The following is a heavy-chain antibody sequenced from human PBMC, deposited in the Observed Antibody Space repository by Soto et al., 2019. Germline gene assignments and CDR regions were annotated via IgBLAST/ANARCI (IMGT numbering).Heavy chain of an antibody. CDR1: GGSISSGGYY. CDR2: IYYSGST. J-gene: IGHJ6*02. Sequence: SETLSLTCTVSGGSISSGGYYWSWIRQHPGKGLEWIGYIYYSGSTYYNPSLKSRVTISVDTSKNQFSLKLSSVTAADTAVYYCARDIVVVPAAYQTYYYYGMDVWGQGTTVTVSS. V-gene: IGHV4-31*03. D-gene: IGHD2-2*01. CDR3: ARDIVVVPAAYQTYYYYGMDV.